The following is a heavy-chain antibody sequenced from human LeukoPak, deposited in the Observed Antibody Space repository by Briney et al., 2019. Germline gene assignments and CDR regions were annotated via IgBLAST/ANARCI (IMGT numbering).Heavy chain of an antibody. CDR3: AREGYEEYYFDY. Sequence: SETLSLTCTVSDGSLSGHYWSWIRQPPGKGLEWVGEINHSGSTNYNPSLKSRVTISVDTSKNQFSLKLSSVTAADTAVYHCAREGYEEYYFDYWGQGTLVTVSS. CDR1: DGSLSGHY. D-gene: IGHD2-15*01. CDR2: INHSGST. J-gene: IGHJ4*02. V-gene: IGHV4-34*01.